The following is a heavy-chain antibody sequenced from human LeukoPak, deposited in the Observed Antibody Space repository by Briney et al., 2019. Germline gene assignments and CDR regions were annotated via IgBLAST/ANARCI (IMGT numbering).Heavy chain of an antibody. Sequence: SVKASCKASGGTFSSYAISWVRQAPGQGLEWMGGIIPIFGTANYAQKFQGRVTITADKSTSTAYMELSSLRSEDTAVYYCASGDYDYVWGSYRDVDYWGQGTLVTVSS. CDR3: ASGDYDYVWGSYRDVDY. J-gene: IGHJ4*02. D-gene: IGHD3-16*02. CDR1: GGTFSSYA. V-gene: IGHV1-69*06. CDR2: IIPIFGTA.